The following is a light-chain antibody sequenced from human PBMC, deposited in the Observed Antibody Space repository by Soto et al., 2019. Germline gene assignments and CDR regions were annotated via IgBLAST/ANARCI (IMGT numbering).Light chain of an antibody. CDR2: GTT. J-gene: IGLJ3*02. CDR3: LLYYGGAIWV. Sequence: QAVVTQEPSLTVSPGGTVTLTCASSTGAVTSGYYSSWFQQKPGQAPRALIYGTTNRHSWTPARFSGSLLGGKAALTLSGVQPEDEAEYYCLLYYGGAIWVFGGGTQLTVL. V-gene: IGLV7-43*01. CDR1: TGAVTSGYY.